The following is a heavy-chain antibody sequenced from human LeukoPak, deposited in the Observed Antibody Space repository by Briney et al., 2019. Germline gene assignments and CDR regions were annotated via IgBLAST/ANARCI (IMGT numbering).Heavy chain of an antibody. V-gene: IGHV4-39*01. Sequence: SETLSLTCTVSGGSISSSSYYWGWIRQPPGKGLEWIGSIYYSGSAYYNPSLQSRVPISVDTSENQFSLKLSSVTAADTAVYYGERRGSSSVWGFDYWGQGTLVTVSS. CDR3: ERRGSSSVWGFDY. CDR2: IYYSGSA. CDR1: GGSISSSSYY. D-gene: IGHD6-19*01. J-gene: IGHJ4*02.